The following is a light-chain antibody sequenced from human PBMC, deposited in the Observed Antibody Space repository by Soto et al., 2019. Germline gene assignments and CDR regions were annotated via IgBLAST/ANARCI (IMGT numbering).Light chain of an antibody. V-gene: IGKV3-15*01. CDR2: GAS. CDR3: QQFNDWPPLT. J-gene: IGKJ4*01. CDR1: QSVNSN. Sequence: EIVMTQSPATLSVSPGERATLSCRASQSVNSNLAWYQHKPGQAPRLLIHGASTRATGVPARFSGSGSGTDFTLTISSLQSEDFAVYYCQQFNDWPPLTFGGGTKVEIK.